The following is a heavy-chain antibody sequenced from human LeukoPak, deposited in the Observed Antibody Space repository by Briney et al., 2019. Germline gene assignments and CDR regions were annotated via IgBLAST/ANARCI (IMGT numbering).Heavy chain of an antibody. CDR1: GLTFSKAW. CDR2: IKSTANGGTI. CDR3: TREYSGSFDY. D-gene: IGHD1-26*01. Sequence: GGSLRLSSAASGLTFSKAWMNWVRQTPEKGLEWVGLIKSTANGGTIDYAAPVKGRFTISRDDSKNTLHLQMNSLKIEDTAMYYCTREYSGSFDYWGQGALVTVSS. J-gene: IGHJ4*02. V-gene: IGHV3-15*01.